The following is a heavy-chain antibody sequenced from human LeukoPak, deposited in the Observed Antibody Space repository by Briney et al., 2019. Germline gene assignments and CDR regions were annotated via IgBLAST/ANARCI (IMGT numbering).Heavy chain of an antibody. D-gene: IGHD6-13*01. CDR3: VRATAAAGDFDY. CDR1: GDSVSSNSAA. J-gene: IGHJ4*02. Sequence: SQTLSLTCVISGDSVSSNSAAWNWIRQSPSRGLEWLGRTYYRSKWYNDYVVSVKSRITINPDTSKNQFSLQLNPVTPEDTAVYYCVRATAAAGDFDYWGQGTLVTVSS. V-gene: IGHV6-1*01. CDR2: TYYRSKWYN.